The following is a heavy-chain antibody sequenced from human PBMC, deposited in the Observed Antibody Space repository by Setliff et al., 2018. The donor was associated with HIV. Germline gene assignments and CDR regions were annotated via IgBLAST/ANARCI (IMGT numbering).Heavy chain of an antibody. V-gene: IGHV4-39*07. D-gene: IGHD1-26*01. CDR3: ARRAAATTNFDY. CDR1: GGSISISTYY. Sequence: PSETLSLTCPVSGGSISISTYYWGWIRQPPGKGLEWIGSVYSSGSTFYNPSLESRVTISVDTSKNQFSLTMRSVTAADTAVYYCARRAAATTNFDYWGQGTLVTVSS. CDR2: VYSSGST. J-gene: IGHJ4*02.